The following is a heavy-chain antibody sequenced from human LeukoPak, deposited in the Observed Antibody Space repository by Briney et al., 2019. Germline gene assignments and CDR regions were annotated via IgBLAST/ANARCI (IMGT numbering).Heavy chain of an antibody. D-gene: IGHD2-21*02. Sequence: PSQTLSLTCTVSGGSISSGDYYWSWIRQPPGKGLEWIGYIYYSGSTHYNPSLKSRVTISVDTSKNQFSLKLSSVTAADTAVYYCARSAYCGGDCYRYYYYYGMDVWGQGTTVTVSS. J-gene: IGHJ6*02. CDR1: GGSISSGDYY. V-gene: IGHV4-30-4*01. CDR3: ARSAYCGGDCYRYYYYYGMDV. CDR2: IYYSGST.